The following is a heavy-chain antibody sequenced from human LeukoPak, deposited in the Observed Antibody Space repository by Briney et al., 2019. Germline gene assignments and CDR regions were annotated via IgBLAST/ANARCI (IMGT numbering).Heavy chain of an antibody. D-gene: IGHD4-17*01. J-gene: IGHJ3*02. CDR1: GVSISSGGYY. Sequence: SETLSLTCTVSGVSISSGGYYWAWIRQPPGKGLEWIGHIYYSGSIYYNPSLKSRVTMSVDTSKNQFSLKLSSVTAVDTAVYCCARKATTGPTKAAFDIWGQGTMVTVSS. CDR3: ARKATTGPTKAAFDI. CDR2: IYYSGSI. V-gene: IGHV4-39*07.